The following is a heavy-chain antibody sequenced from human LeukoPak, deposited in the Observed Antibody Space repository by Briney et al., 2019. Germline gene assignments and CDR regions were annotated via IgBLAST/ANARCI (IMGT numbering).Heavy chain of an antibody. D-gene: IGHD3-3*01. CDR2: IIPIFGTA. Sequence: SVKVSCKASGGTFSSYAISWVRQAPGQGLEWRGGIIPIFGTANYAQKFQGRVTITTDESTSTAYMELSSLRSEDTAVYYCARDGEITIFGVVTPNWFDLWGQGTLVTVSS. CDR3: ARDGEITIFGVVTPNWFDL. V-gene: IGHV1-69*05. CDR1: GGTFSSYA. J-gene: IGHJ5*02.